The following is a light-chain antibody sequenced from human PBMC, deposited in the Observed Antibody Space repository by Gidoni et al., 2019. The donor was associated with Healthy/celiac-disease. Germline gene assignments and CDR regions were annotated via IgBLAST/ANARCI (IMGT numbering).Light chain of an antibody. CDR3: QQYGSSPQGT. J-gene: IGKJ1*01. V-gene: IGKV3-20*01. CDR2: GAS. Sequence: EIVLTQSPGPLSLSPGERATRSCRASQSVSSSYLAWYQQKPGQAPRLLIYGASSRATGIPDRFSGSGSGTDFTLTISRLEPEDFAVYYCQQYGSSPQGTFGQGTKVEIK. CDR1: QSVSSSY.